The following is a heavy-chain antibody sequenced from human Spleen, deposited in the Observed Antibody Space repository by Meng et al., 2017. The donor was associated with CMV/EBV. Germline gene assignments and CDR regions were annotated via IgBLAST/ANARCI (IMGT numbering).Heavy chain of an antibody. CDR2: IKQDGSKK. D-gene: IGHD3-3*01. CDR1: GFTFSNYW. Sequence: GESLKISCEVSGFTFSNYWMTWVRQAPGKGLEWVANIKQDGSKKNYVDSVKGRFTISRDNAKNSVYLQMNSLRAEDTAVYYCARDSRFGVVNSVDYWGQGTLVTVSS. J-gene: IGHJ4*02. V-gene: IGHV3-7*01. CDR3: ARDSRFGVVNSVDY.